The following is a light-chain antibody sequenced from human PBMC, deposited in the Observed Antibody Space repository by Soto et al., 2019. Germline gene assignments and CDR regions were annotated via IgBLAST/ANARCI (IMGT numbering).Light chain of an antibody. Sequence: EIVMTQSPATLSLSPGESATLSCRASQSVSSDLAWYQQKPGQAPRLLIYYTSTMATGFPARFSGGGSGTEFTLTISSLQSEDSAFYYCQHHNRFPITFGRGTRLEIK. J-gene: IGKJ5*01. CDR3: QHHNRFPIT. CDR2: YTS. V-gene: IGKV3-15*01. CDR1: QSVSSD.